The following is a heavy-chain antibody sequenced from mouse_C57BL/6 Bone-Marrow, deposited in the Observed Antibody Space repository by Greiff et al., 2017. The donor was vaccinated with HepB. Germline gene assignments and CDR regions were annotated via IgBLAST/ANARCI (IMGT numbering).Heavy chain of an antibody. V-gene: IGHV14-3*01. J-gene: IGHJ3*01. CDR3: ARGCHYGAWFAY. CDR1: GFNIKNTY. Sequence: VHVKQSVAELVRPGASVKLSCTASGFNIKNTYMHWVKQRPEQGLEWIGRIDPANGNTKYAPKFQGKATLTADTSSNTAYLQLSSLTSEDTAIYYCARGCHYGAWFAYWGQGTLVTVSA. D-gene: IGHD1-1*01. CDR2: IDPANGNT.